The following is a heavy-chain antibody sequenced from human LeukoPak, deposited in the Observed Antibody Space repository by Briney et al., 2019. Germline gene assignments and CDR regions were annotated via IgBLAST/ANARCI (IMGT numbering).Heavy chain of an antibody. CDR1: GGSISSGGYY. V-gene: IGHV4-31*03. J-gene: IGHJ6*02. Sequence: SETLSLTCTVSGGSISSGGYYWSWIRQHPGKGLEWIGYIYYSGSTYYNPSLKSRVTISVDTSENQFSLKLRSVTAADTAVYYCAKPLHGKNCIGACYYGVDVWGQGTTVTVSS. CDR3: AKPLHGKNCIGACYYGVDV. CDR2: IYYSGST. D-gene: IGHD6-25*01.